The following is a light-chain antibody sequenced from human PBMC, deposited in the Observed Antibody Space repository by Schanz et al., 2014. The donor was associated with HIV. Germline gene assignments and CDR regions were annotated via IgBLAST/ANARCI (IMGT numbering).Light chain of an antibody. CDR3: LHHNTYPRT. CDR1: QSINNW. CDR2: EAS. Sequence: DIQMTQSPSTLSVSVGDRVTITCRASQSINNWLAWYQQKPGEAPNLLISEASTLDSGVPSRFSGSGSGTEFTLTISSLQPDDFATYYCLHHNTYPRTFGQGTKVEIK. V-gene: IGKV1-5*03. J-gene: IGKJ1*01.